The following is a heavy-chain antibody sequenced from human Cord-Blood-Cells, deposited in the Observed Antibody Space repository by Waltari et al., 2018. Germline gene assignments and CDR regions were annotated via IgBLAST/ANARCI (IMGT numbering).Heavy chain of an antibody. CDR1: GGPFSGSY. V-gene: IGHV4-34*01. CDR2: INHSGST. Sequence: QVQLQQWGAGRLKPSATLSLTGPVHGGPFSGSYWAWVRQPPGKGLEWIGEINHSGSTNYNPSLKSRVTISVDTSKNQFSLKLSSVTAADTTVYYCARGPWGSAFDIWGQGTMVTVSS. J-gene: IGHJ3*02. D-gene: IGHD3-16*01. CDR3: ARGPWGSAFDI.